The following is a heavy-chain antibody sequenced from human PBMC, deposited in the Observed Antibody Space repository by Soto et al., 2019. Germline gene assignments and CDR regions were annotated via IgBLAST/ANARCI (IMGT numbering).Heavy chain of an antibody. CDR1: GGTFSSYA. Sequence: SVKVSCKASGGTFSSYAISWVRQAPGQGLEWMGGIIPIFGTANYAQKFQGRVTITADESTSTAYMELSSLRSEDTAVYYCARDYYGSGSYYNPRPYYFDYWGQGTLVTVSS. V-gene: IGHV1-69*13. J-gene: IGHJ4*02. CDR3: ARDYYGSGSYYNPRPYYFDY. CDR2: IIPIFGTA. D-gene: IGHD3-10*01.